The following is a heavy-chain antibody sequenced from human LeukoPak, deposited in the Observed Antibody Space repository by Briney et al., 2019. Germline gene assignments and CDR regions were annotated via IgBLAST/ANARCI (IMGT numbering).Heavy chain of an antibody. Sequence: PPETLSLTCTVSGGSISSYYWSWIRQPAGKGLEWIGRIYTSGSTNYNPSLKSRVTMSVDTSKNQFSLKLSSVTAADTAVYYCARDPPPIAAAAGFDPWGQGTLVTVSS. J-gene: IGHJ5*02. CDR2: IYTSGST. CDR1: GGSISSYY. CDR3: ARDPPPIAAAAGFDP. D-gene: IGHD6-13*01. V-gene: IGHV4-4*07.